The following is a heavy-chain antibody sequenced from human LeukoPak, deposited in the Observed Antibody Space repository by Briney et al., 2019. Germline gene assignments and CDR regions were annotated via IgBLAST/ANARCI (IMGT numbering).Heavy chain of an antibody. Sequence: SQTLSLTCAISGDSVSSNSAAWNWIRQSPSRGLEWLGRTYYRSKWYNDYAVSVKSRITINPDTSKNQFSLQLNSVTPEDTAVYYCARVLAPDPVVVTYNDAFDFWGQGTMVTVSS. CDR2: TYYRSKWYN. J-gene: IGHJ3*01. V-gene: IGHV6-1*01. D-gene: IGHD2-21*02. CDR3: ARVLAPDPVVVTYNDAFDF. CDR1: GDSVSSNSAA.